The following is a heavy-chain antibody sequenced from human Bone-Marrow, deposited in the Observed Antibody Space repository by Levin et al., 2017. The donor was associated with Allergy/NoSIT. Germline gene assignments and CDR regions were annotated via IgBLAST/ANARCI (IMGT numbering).Heavy chain of an antibody. J-gene: IGHJ6*02. D-gene: IGHD2-2*01. V-gene: IGHV3-21*06. CDR3: ARDRVDLVVGPPAHYFYYGMDV. CDR2: ISSTSKYI. CDR1: GFTFRACS. Sequence: GESLKISCAASGFTFRACSMNWVRQAPGKGLEWVSSISSTSKYIYYADSVKGRFTISRDNARNSLYLQMNSLRVEDTAVYYCARDRVDLVVGPPAHYFYYGMDVWGQGTTVTVSS.